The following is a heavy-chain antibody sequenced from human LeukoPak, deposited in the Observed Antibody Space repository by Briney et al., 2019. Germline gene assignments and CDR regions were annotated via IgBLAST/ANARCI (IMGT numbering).Heavy chain of an antibody. Sequence: SETLSLTCTVSGGSISSGSYYWSWIRQPAGKGLEWIGRIYTSGSTNYNPSLKSRVTISVDTSKNQFSLKLSSVTAADTAVYYCARDNPVTTPSGYYYYYMDVWGKGTTVTVSS. V-gene: IGHV4-61*02. D-gene: IGHD4-11*01. CDR3: ARDNPVTTPSGYYYYYMDV. J-gene: IGHJ6*03. CDR2: IYTSGST. CDR1: GGSISSGSYY.